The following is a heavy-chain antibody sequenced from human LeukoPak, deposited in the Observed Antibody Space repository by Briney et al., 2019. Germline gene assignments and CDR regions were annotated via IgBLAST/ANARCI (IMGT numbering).Heavy chain of an antibody. CDR2: IRSSGTTI. D-gene: IGHD6-19*01. J-gene: IGHJ4*02. Sequence: GGSLRLSCVASGFTFSDYYMSWIRQAPGKGLEWVSYIRSSGTTIHYADSVKGRFTISRDNAKNSLYLQMNSLRAEDTAVYYCARDRGAVTDVCDYWGQGNLVTVSS. CDR1: GFTFSDYY. CDR3: ARDRGAVTDVCDY. V-gene: IGHV3-11*04.